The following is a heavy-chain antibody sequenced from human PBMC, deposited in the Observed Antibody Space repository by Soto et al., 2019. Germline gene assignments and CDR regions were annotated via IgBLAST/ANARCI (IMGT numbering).Heavy chain of an antibody. CDR2: IIPIPGTA. D-gene: IGHD2-2*01. V-gene: IGHV1-69*13. CDR3: ARSQGSSTSLEIYYYCYYGMDV. J-gene: IGHJ6*02. CDR1: GGTFGSYV. Sequence: SVKVSCKASGGTFGSYVVSWVRQAPGQGLEWMGGIIPIPGTANYAQKFQGRVTIAADESTSTAYMELSSLRSEDTAVYYCARSQGSSTSLEIYYYCYYGMDVWGQGTTVTVSS.